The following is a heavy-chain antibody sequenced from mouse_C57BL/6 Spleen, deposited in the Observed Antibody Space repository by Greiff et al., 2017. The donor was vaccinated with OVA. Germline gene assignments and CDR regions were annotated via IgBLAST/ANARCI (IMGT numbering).Heavy chain of an antibody. J-gene: IGHJ1*03. CDR1: GFSLTSYG. V-gene: IGHV2-2*01. CDR2: IWSGGST. CDR3: ARNLKSPYWYFDV. Sequence: VKLMESGPGLVQPSQSLSITCTVSGFSLTSYGVHWVRQSPGKGLEWLGVIWSGGSTDYNAAFISRLSISKDNSKSQVFFKMNSLQADDTAIYYCARNLKSPYWYFDVWGTGTTVTVSS.